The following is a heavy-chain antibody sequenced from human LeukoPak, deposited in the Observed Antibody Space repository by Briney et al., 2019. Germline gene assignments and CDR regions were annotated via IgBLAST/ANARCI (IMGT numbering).Heavy chain of an antibody. V-gene: IGHV4-59*01. J-gene: IGHJ5*02. CDR3: ARDRGYYGSGSPSDYNWFDP. Sequence: PSETLSLTCTVSGGSISSYYWSWIRQPPGKGLEWIGYIYYSGSTYYNPSLKSRVTISVDTSKDQFSLKLSSVTAADTAVYYCARDRGYYGSGSPSDYNWFDPWGQGTLVTVSS. CDR2: IYYSGST. CDR1: GGSISSYY. D-gene: IGHD3-10*01.